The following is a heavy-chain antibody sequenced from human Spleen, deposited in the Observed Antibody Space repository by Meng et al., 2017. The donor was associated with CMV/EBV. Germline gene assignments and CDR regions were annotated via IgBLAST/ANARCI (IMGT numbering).Heavy chain of an antibody. D-gene: IGHD5-18*01. CDR3: AKTLNGYGGEDF. V-gene: IGHV3-21*04. J-gene: IGHJ4*02. Sequence: GESLKISCATSGFTFSTYGMNWVRQAPGKGLEWVSSISGSSSYIYYADSVKGRFTISRDNAKNSLYLQMNSLRAEDTTRYYCAKTLNGYGGEDFWGQGTLVTVSS. CDR2: ISGSSSYI. CDR1: GFTFSTYG.